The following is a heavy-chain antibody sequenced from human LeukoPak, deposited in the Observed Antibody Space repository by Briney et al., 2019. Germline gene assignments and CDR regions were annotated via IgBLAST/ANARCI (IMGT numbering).Heavy chain of an antibody. J-gene: IGHJ5*02. CDR1: GYTFTAYY. V-gene: IGHV1-2*06. CDR2: INLKNGDT. Sequence: ASVKVSCKASGYTFTAYYIHWVRQAPGQGLEWMGRINLKNGDTNYAQKFQDRITMTRDTSMSAAYMEISRLTYDDTAVYYCGRGIQSFDPWGQGTLVTVSS. CDR3: GRGIQSFDP.